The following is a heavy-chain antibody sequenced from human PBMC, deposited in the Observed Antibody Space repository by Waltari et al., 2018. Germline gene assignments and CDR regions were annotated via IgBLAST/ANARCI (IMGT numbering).Heavy chain of an antibody. D-gene: IGHD3-3*01. CDR2: ISSSSSTI. CDR1: GFTFSSYS. V-gene: IGHV3-48*04. Sequence: EVQLVESGGGLVQPGGSLRLSCAASGFTFSSYSMNWVRQAPGKGLEWVSYISSSSSTIYYADSVKGRFTISRDNAKNSLYLQMNSLRAEDTAVYYCARDIDVGVGVGYFDYWGQGTLVTVSS. CDR3: ARDIDVGVGVGYFDY. J-gene: IGHJ4*02.